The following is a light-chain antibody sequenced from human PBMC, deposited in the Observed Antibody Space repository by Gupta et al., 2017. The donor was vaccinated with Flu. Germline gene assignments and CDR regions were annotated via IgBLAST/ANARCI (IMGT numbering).Light chain of an antibody. Sequence: SALTQPASVSGSPGQSITISCTGTSSDVGGYNYVAWYQQHPGKAPKLMIYDVSNRPAGIPSRFFASKSGNTASLTISVRKEEDAADYYCSSDTSSKNRVFGGGTKLTVL. CDR1: SSDVGGYNY. V-gene: IGLV2-14*01. CDR2: DVS. J-gene: IGLJ3*02. CDR3: SSDTSSKNRV.